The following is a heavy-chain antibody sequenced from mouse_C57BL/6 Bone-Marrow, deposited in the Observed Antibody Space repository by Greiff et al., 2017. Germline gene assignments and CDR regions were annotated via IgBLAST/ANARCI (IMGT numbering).Heavy chain of an antibody. CDR2: IDPSDSYT. D-gene: IGHD1-3*01. CDR1: GYTFTSYW. V-gene: IGHV1-59*01. J-gene: IGHJ4*01. Sequence: QVQLQQPGAELVRPGTSVKLSCKASGYTFTSYWMHWVKQRPGQGLEWIGGIDPSDSYTNYNQKFKGKATLTVDTSSSTAYMQLSSLTSEDSAVYYCAGGSSLDYWCQGTSVTVSA. CDR3: AGGSSLDY.